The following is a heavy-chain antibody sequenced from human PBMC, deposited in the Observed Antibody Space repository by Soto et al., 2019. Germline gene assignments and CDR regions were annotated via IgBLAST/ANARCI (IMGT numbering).Heavy chain of an antibody. J-gene: IGHJ6*02. CDR3: ASPRELTGYYYGMDV. Sequence: GESLKISCKGSGYSFTSYWISWVRQMPGKGLEWMGRIDPSDSYTNYSPSFQGHVTISADKSISTAYLQWSSLKASDTAMYYCASPRELTGYYYGMDVWGQGTTVTV. D-gene: IGHD7-27*01. CDR1: GYSFTSYW. CDR2: IDPSDSYT. V-gene: IGHV5-10-1*01.